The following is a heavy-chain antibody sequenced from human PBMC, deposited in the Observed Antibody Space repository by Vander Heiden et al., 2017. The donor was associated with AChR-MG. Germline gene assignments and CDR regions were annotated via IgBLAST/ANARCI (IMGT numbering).Heavy chain of an antibody. D-gene: IGHD2-2*01. Sequence: VPPVDPGGHLVQPGGSLKLSCAASGVTFSGAPMHWVRQASGKGLEWVGRIGSKPNSYATTYAASVKGRFTISRDDSKNTAYLQMNSLKTEDTAVYYCTRGNTSAGAFDIWGQGTMVTVSS. CDR2: IGSKPNSYAT. V-gene: IGHV3-73*02. CDR3: TRGNTSAGAFDI. J-gene: IGHJ3*02. CDR1: GVTFSGAP.